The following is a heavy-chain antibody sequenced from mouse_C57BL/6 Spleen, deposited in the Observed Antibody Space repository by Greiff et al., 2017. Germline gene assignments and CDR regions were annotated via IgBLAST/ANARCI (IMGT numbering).Heavy chain of an antibody. CDR1: GYTFTSYG. CDR2: IYPRSGNT. CDR3: ARREDYGYFDV. D-gene: IGHD1-1*02. V-gene: IGHV1-81*01. J-gene: IGHJ1*03. Sequence: QVQLKESGAELARPGASVKLSCKASGYTFTSYGISWVKQRTGQGLEWIGEIYPRSGNTYYNEKFKGKATLTADKSSSTAYMELRSLTSEDSAVYFCARREDYGYFDVWGTGTTVTVSS.